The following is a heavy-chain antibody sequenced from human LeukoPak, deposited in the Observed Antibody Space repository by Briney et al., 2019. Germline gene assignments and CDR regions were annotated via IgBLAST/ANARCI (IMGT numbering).Heavy chain of an antibody. D-gene: IGHD5-18*01. J-gene: IGHJ4*02. Sequence: GASVKVSCKASGYTFTSYGISWARQAPGQGLEWMGWISAYNGNTNYAQKFQGRVTITADKSTSTAYMELSSLRSEDTAVYYCARGRYSYGAPVDYWGQGTLVTVSS. CDR3: ARGRYSYGAPVDY. CDR2: ISAYNGNT. CDR1: GYTFTSYG. V-gene: IGHV1-18*01.